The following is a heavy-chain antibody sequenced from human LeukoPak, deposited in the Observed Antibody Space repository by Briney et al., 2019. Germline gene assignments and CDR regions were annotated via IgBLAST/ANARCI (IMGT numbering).Heavy chain of an antibody. D-gene: IGHD5-18*01. CDR1: GLTFSNYW. Sequence: GGSLRLSCAVSGLTFSNYWMTWVRQAPGKGLEWVANIKQDGSERYYVDSVKGRFTVSRDNAKNSLYLQMNSLRVEDTAVYYCARGGSRQYNFWGQGTLVTVSS. CDR2: IKQDGSER. V-gene: IGHV3-7*01. J-gene: IGHJ4*02. CDR3: ARGGSRQYNF.